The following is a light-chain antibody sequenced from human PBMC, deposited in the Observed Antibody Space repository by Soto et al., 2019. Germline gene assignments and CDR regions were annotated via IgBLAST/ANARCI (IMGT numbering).Light chain of an antibody. CDR3: QQRSNWPLT. CDR1: QSVSRY. V-gene: IGKV3-11*01. Sequence: EIELTQSTYSLSLSPRESAPLSCRASQSVSRYLAWYQQKPGQTPRLLIYDASNRAAGIPARFSGSGSGTDFTLTISSLEPEDFAVYYCQQRSNWPLTFGGGTKVDIK. J-gene: IGKJ4*01. CDR2: DAS.